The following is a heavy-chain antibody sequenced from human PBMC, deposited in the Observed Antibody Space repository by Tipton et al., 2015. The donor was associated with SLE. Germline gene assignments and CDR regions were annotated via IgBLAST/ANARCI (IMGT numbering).Heavy chain of an antibody. CDR2: FYHSGIT. Sequence: LRLSCAVSGPSINNAYYWGWIRQPPGKGLEWIGNFYHSGITYYNPSLKTRVTISIDTSKNQFSLRLTSVTAADTALYYCTRGNVISWFGPWGRGTLVTVSS. CDR1: GPSINNAYY. V-gene: IGHV4-38-2*01. D-gene: IGHD4-23*01. CDR3: TRGNVISWFGP. J-gene: IGHJ5*02.